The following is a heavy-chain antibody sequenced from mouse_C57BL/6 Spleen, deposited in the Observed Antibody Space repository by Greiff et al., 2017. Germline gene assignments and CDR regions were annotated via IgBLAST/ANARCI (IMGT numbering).Heavy chain of an antibody. Sequence: QVQLQQSGAELAKPGASVKMSCKASGYTFTSYWMHWVQQRPGQGLEWIGYIYPSSGYTKYNQKFKDKATLTADKSSSSSYMQLSSLAYEDSAVYYCARVDDLDARDYWGQGTSVTVSS. CDR2: IYPSSGYT. CDR1: GYTFTSYW. V-gene: IGHV1-7*01. J-gene: IGHJ4*01. CDR3: ARVDDLDARDY. D-gene: IGHD2-4*01.